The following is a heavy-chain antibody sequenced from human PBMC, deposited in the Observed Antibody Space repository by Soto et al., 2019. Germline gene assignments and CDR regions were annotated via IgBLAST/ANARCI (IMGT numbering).Heavy chain of an antibody. CDR1: GYTFTGFN. CDR2: INPNSGGT. CDR3: ARDSRSSSGDFDF. D-gene: IGHD6-19*01. J-gene: IGHJ4*02. Sequence: QVQLVQSGAEVKRPGASVKVSCKASGYTFTGFNMHWVRQAPGQGLEWMGWINPNSGGTKYAQKFQGWVTMTRDTSINTAYMELSRLRSDDTAVYYCARDSRSSSGDFDFWGQGTLVTVSS. V-gene: IGHV1-2*04.